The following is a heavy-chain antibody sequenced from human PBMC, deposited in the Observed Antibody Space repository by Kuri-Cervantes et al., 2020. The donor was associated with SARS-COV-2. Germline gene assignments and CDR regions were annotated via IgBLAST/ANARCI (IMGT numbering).Heavy chain of an antibody. CDR1: GGSFSGYY. Sequence: SETLSLTCAVYGGSFSGYYWCWIRQPPGKGLEWIGEINHSGSTNYNPSLKSRVTMSVDTSKNQFSLKLSSVTAADTAVYYCARGEYCSGGSCPLLYNWFDPWGQGTLVTVSS. CDR3: ARGEYCSGGSCPLLYNWFDP. J-gene: IGHJ5*02. V-gene: IGHV4-34*01. CDR2: INHSGST. D-gene: IGHD2-15*01.